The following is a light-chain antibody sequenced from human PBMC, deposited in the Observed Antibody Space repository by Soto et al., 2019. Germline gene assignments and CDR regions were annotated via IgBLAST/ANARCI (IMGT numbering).Light chain of an antibody. CDR2: AAS. J-gene: IGKJ2*01. CDR3: QQSYSTPRT. CDR1: QNINIY. V-gene: IGKV1-39*01. Sequence: DIQMTQSPSSLSASVGDRVTITCRASQNINIYLNWYQQKPGKAPQVLIYAASSLQSEVPSRFTGSGSGTDFPLTISSLQSEGFGTYYDQQSYSTPRTFGHGTKLEIK.